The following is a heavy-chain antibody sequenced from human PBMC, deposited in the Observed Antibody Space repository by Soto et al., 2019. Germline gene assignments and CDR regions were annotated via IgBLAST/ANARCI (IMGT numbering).Heavy chain of an antibody. CDR1: GGSFSGYY. V-gene: IGHV4-34*01. CDR3: ARGRVAARNWFGP. CDR2: INHSGSA. D-gene: IGHD2-15*01. Sequence: SETLSLTCAVYGGSFSGYYWSWIRQPPGKGLEWIGEINHSGSANYNPSLKSRVTISVDTSKNQFSLKLSSVTAADTAVYYCARGRVAARNWFGPWGQGTLVTVSS. J-gene: IGHJ5*02.